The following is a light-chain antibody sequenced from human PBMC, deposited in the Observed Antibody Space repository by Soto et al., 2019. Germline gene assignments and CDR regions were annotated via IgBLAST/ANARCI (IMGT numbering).Light chain of an antibody. V-gene: IGKV3-15*01. CDR2: GAS. Sequence: EIVMTQSPATLSVSPGERATLSCRASQSVSGNLAWYQQKPGQAPRLLIYGASTRATGIPARFGGSGCGTEFTLTISSLQSEDFAVYYCQQYNNWPPWTFGQGTKVEIK. CDR3: QQYNNWPPWT. CDR1: QSVSGN. J-gene: IGKJ1*01.